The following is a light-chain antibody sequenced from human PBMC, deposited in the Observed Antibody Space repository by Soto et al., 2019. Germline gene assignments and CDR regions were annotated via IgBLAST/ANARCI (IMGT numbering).Light chain of an antibody. CDR1: SSNFGAGYD. V-gene: IGLV1-40*01. CDR3: QSYDIHLSASLV. CDR2: ANN. J-gene: IGLJ2*01. Sequence: QSVLTQAPSASGAPGQRVTISCTGSSSNFGAGYDVHWYQQLPGTAPKLLIYANNNRPSGIPDRFSGSKSGTSASLAITGLQAEDEADYYCQSYDIHLSASLVFGGGTQLTVL.